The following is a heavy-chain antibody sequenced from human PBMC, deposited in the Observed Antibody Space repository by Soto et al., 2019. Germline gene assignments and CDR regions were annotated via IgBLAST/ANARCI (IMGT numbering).Heavy chain of an antibody. J-gene: IGHJ4*01. CDR2: ISHDGNIK. V-gene: IGHV3-30*18. Sequence: QVHLVESGGGVVQPGRSLRLSCAASGFSFSTYAMHWVRQAPAKGLEWVAVISHDGNIKRYADFVEGRFIVLRDNSNNKLFLQMESLKFDDTDVYYCANELAFGDFWRGLEYCGHGALITVAS. CDR1: GFSFSTYA. CDR3: ANELAFGDFWRGLEY. D-gene: IGHD3-3*01.